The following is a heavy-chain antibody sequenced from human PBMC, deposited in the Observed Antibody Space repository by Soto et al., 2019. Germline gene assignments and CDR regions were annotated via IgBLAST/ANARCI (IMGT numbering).Heavy chain of an antibody. CDR2: INPSGST. D-gene: IGHD2-15*01. CDR3: AGGREGGGAS. J-gene: IGHJ5*02. V-gene: IGHV4-34*01. CDR1: GGSFSGNY. Sequence: QVQLQQWGAGLLKPSETLSLTCGVYGGSFSGNYWSWIRQPPGEGLEWIGEINPSGSTNYSPSLKSRATISADTSKNQFSLKLSSVIAADPAVYYCAGGREGGGASWGQGTRVTVSS.